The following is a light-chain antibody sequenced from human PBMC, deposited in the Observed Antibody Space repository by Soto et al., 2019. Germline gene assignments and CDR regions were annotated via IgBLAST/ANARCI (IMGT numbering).Light chain of an antibody. CDR2: AAS. J-gene: IGKJ2*01. V-gene: IGKV1-39*01. CDR1: QSISNH. Sequence: DIQVTQSPSSLSASAGDRVTITCRASQSISNHLNWYQQKPGKAPNLLIYAASSLQSGVPSRFSGSGSGTDFTLTITSLQPEDFAVYYCQQRSNWPYTFGQGTKLEIK. CDR3: QQRSNWPYT.